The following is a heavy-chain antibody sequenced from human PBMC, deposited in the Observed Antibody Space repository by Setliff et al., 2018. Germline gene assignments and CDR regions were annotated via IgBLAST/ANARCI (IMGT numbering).Heavy chain of an antibody. V-gene: IGHV1-18*01. D-gene: IGHD2-8*01. J-gene: IGHJ4*02. CDR2: ISVYTGNT. CDR3: SRLVRHCSKTTCQTASGAEL. Sequence: ASVKVSCKASGYTFSHSGITWVRQAPGQGLEWMGWISVYTGNTNYAPKLQGRVTMTTDASTSTAYMELRGLTSDDTAVYYCSRLVRHCSKTTCQTASGAELWGQGTLVTVS. CDR1: GYTFSHSG.